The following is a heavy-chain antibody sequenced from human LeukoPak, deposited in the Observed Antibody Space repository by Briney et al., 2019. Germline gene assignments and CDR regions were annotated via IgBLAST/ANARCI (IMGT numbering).Heavy chain of an antibody. D-gene: IGHD6-6*01. CDR2: ISWDGGST. CDR1: GFTFDDYA. Sequence: TGGSLRLSCAASGFTFDDYAMHWVRQTPGKGLEWVSLISWDGGSTYFADSVKGRFTISRDNSKNSLYLQMNSLRPEDSALYYCAKDVHSSSSGLGYWGQGTLVTVSS. V-gene: IGHV3-43D*04. J-gene: IGHJ4*02. CDR3: AKDVHSSSSGLGY.